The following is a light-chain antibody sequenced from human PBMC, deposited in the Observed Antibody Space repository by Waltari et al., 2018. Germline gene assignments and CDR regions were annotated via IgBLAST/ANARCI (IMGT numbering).Light chain of an antibody. J-gene: IGLJ3*02. Sequence: QSVLTQPPSASGTPGQRVTISCSGSFSNLGRNTVNWYQQLPGTAPKLLIYSHKQRPSGVPDRFSGSRSGTSASLAISGLQSEDEADYYCAAWDASLNGGVLGGGTKLTVL. CDR3: AAWDASLNGGV. V-gene: IGLV1-44*01. CDR1: FSNLGRNT. CDR2: SHK.